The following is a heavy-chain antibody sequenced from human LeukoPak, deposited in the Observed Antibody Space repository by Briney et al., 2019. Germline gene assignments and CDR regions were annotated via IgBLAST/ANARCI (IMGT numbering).Heavy chain of an antibody. CDR2: ISGSGGST. CDR3: TKPKYSSSWYCDY. D-gene: IGHD6-13*01. Sequence: GGVPRLSFAAPGFTFSSHAMSWGRQAPGKGLGWGSGISGSGGSTYYADSVKGRFTISRDNSKNTLYLQMNSLRAEDTAVYYCTKPKYSSSWYCDYWGQGTLVTVSS. J-gene: IGHJ4*02. CDR1: GFTFSSHA. V-gene: IGHV3-23*01.